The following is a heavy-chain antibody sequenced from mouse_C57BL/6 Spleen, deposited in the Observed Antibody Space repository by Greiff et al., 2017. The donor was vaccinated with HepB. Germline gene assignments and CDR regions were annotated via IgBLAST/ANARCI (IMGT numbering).Heavy chain of an antibody. Sequence: SFYSFTYYNINFFNHINGNSLEWIVVINPNYGTTSYNQKFKGKATLTVDQSSSTAYMQLNSLTSEDSAVYYCASRGDYGKWYFDVWGTGTTVTVSS. D-gene: IGHD2-1*01. CDR1: FYSFTYYN. V-gene: IGHV1-39*01. J-gene: IGHJ1*03. CDR2: INPNYGTT. CDR3: ASRGDYGKWYFDV.